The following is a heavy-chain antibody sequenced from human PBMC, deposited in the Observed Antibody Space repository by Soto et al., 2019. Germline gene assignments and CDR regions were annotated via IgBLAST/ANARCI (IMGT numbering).Heavy chain of an antibody. CDR3: VRGGGGGLFDP. J-gene: IGHJ5*02. CDR2: ISPGSRYP. Sequence: PGGSLRLSCAGSGFNFGDSYTSWIRQAPGKGLEWLSYISPGSRYPAYADSVKGRFTISRDNAKRSLFLQMMSLTAEDTAIYYCVRGGGGGLFDPWGQGTMVTVSS. CDR1: GFNFGDSY. D-gene: IGHD2-15*01. V-gene: IGHV3-11*06.